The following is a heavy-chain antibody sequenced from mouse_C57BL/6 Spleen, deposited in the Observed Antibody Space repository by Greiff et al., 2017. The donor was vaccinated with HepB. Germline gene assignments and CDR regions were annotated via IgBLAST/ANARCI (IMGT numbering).Heavy chain of an antibody. Sequence: VQRVESGPGLVQPSQSLSITCTVSGFSLTSYGVHWVRQSPGKGLEWLGVIWSGGSTDYNAAFISRLSISKDNSKSQVFFKMNSLQADDTAIYYCARPSFYDYDGGYAMDYWGQGTSVTVSS. CDR2: IWSGGST. CDR3: ARPSFYDYDGGYAMDY. J-gene: IGHJ4*01. D-gene: IGHD2-4*01. CDR1: GFSLTSYG. V-gene: IGHV2-2*01.